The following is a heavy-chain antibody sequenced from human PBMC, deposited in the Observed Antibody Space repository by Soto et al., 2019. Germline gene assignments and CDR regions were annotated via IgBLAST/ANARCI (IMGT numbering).Heavy chain of an antibody. CDR2: INHSGST. D-gene: IGHD3-10*01. V-gene: IGHV4-34*01. CDR3: ARGGGSGSYVRLGFDP. CDR1: GGSFSGYY. J-gene: IGHJ5*02. Sequence: SETLSLTCAVYGGSFSGYYWSWIRQPPGKGLEWIGEINHSGSTNYNPSLKSRVTISVDTSKNQFSLKLSSVTAADTAVYYCARGGGSGSYVRLGFDPWGQGTLVTVSS.